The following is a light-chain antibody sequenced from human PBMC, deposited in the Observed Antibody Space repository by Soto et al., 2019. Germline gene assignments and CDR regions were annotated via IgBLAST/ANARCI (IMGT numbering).Light chain of an antibody. J-gene: IGKJ1*01. V-gene: IGKV3-15*01. Sequence: EIVMTQSPATLSVSPGERATLSCRASQSVSSYLAWYQQKPGQAPRLLIYGASTRATGIPARFSGSGSGTEFTLTISSLQSEDFAFYYCQQYNNWPRTFGQGTKVDNK. CDR1: QSVSSY. CDR2: GAS. CDR3: QQYNNWPRT.